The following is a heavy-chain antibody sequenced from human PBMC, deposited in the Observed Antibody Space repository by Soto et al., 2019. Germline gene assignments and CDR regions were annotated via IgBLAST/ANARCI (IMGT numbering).Heavy chain of an antibody. J-gene: IGHJ4*02. CDR2: IIPIFGTA. Sequence: ASVKVSCKASEGTFSSYAISWVRQAPGQGLEWMGGIIPIFGTANYAQKFQGRVTITADESTSTAYMELSSLRSEDTAVYYCARDTLSSRTHDYWGQGTLVTVSS. D-gene: IGHD6-13*01. CDR1: EGTFSSYA. CDR3: ARDTLSSRTHDY. V-gene: IGHV1-69*13.